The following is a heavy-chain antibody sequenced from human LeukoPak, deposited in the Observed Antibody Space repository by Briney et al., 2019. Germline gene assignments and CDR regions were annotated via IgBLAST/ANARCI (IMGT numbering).Heavy chain of an antibody. J-gene: IGHJ4*02. D-gene: IGHD6-19*01. Sequence: GGSLRLSCAASGFTFSSYAMSWVRQAPGKGLEWVSGILGSGGSTHYADSVKGRFTISRDNSKNTAYLQMNSLRAEDTAVYYCAKTTTGYSSGRFPGWPVDYWGQGTLVTVSS. CDR1: GFTFSSYA. V-gene: IGHV3-23*01. CDR2: ILGSGGST. CDR3: AKTTTGYSSGRFPGWPVDY.